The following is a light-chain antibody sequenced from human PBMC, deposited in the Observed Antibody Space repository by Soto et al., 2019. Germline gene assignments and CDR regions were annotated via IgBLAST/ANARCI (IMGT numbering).Light chain of an antibody. CDR3: QKHDSAPWT. CDR1: QGISNY. V-gene: IGKV1-27*01. Sequence: DIQMTQSPSSLSASVRDRVTITCRASQGISNYLAWYQQKPGKVPKLLIYDASTLPSGVPSRFSGSGSGTDFTLNISSRQPEDVATYYCQKHDSAPWTFGQGTKVEIK. J-gene: IGKJ1*01. CDR2: DAS.